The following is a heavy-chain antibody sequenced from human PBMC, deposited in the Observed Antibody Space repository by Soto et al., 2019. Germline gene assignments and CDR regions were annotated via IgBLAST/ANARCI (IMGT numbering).Heavy chain of an antibody. Sequence: TSETLSLTCAVSGGSISSGCYSWSWIRQPPGKGLEWIGYIYHSGSTYYNPSLKSRVTISVDRSKNQFSLKLSSVTAADTAVYYCARGDSSGFIHYFDYWGQGTLVTVSS. CDR1: GGSISSGCYS. D-gene: IGHD3-22*01. CDR2: IYHSGST. V-gene: IGHV4-30-2*01. CDR3: ARGDSSGFIHYFDY. J-gene: IGHJ4*02.